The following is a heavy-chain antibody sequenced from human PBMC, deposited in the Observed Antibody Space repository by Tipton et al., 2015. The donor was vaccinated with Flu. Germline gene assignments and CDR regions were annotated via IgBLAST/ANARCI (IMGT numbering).Heavy chain of an antibody. D-gene: IGHD1-26*01. V-gene: IGHV4-39*07. CDR2: IYCSGST. CDR1: GGSISSSSYY. Sequence: TLSLTCTVSGGSISSSSYYWGWIRQPPGKGLEWIGTIYCSGSTYYNPSLKSRVTMSVDTSKNQFSLKLSSVTAADTAVYYCACRGSCYHWGQGTLVTVSP. J-gene: IGHJ4*02. CDR3: ACRGSCYH.